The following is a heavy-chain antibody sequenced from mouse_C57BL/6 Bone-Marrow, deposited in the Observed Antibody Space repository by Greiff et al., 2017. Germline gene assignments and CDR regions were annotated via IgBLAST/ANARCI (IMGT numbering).Heavy chain of an antibody. D-gene: IGHD1-1*01. Sequence: EVMLVESGGGLVQPGGSMKLSCAASGFTFSDAWMDWVRQSPEKGLEWVAEIRNKANNHATYYAESGKGRFTISRDDSKSSVYLQMNSLRAEDTGSDYCTSHSGYGSSYWYFDVWGTGTTVTVSS. CDR1: GFTFSDAW. CDR2: IRNKANNHAT. CDR3: TSHSGYGSSYWYFDV. J-gene: IGHJ1*03. V-gene: IGHV6-6*01.